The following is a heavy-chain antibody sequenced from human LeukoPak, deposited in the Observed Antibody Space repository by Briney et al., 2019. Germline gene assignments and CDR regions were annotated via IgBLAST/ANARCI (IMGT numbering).Heavy chain of an antibody. V-gene: IGHV4-34*01. D-gene: IGHD3-10*01. J-gene: IGHJ5*01. Sequence: ASETLSLTCAVYGGSFSGYYWSWIRQPPGKGLEWIGEINHSGSTNYNPSLKSPVTISVDTAKNQFSLNLRSVNAADTAVYFCARQPKSCTPGVFITGKACWFDSWGQGTLVTVSS. CDR2: INHSGST. CDR1: GGSFSGYY. CDR3: ARQPKSCTPGVFITGKACWFDS.